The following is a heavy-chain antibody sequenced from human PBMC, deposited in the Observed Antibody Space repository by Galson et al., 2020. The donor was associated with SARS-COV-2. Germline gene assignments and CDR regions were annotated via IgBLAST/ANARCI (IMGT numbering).Heavy chain of an antibody. D-gene: IGHD3-9*01. CDR2: IYYSGST. CDR3: ARDRGSYDILTGYYIALYYFDY. J-gene: IGHJ4*02. V-gene: IGHV4-30-4*01. Sequence: SETLSLTCTVSGGSISSGDYYWSWIRQPPGKGLEWIGYIYYSGSTYYNPSLKSRVTISVDTSKNQFSLKLSSVTAADTAVYYCARDRGSYDILTGYYIALYYFDYWGQGTLVTVSS. CDR1: GGSISSGDYY.